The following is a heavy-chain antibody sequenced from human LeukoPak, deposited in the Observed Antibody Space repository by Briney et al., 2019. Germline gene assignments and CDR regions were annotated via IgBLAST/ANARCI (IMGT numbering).Heavy chain of an antibody. CDR2: IYSGGST. CDR3: ARGAGPDAFDI. V-gene: IGHV3-66*02. Sequence: PGGSLRLYCAASGFTVSSNYMSWVRQASGKGLEWVSVIYSGGSTYYADSVKGRFTISRDNSKNTLYLQMNSLRAEDTAVYYCARGAGPDAFDIWGQGTMVTVSS. J-gene: IGHJ3*02. CDR1: GFTVSSNY.